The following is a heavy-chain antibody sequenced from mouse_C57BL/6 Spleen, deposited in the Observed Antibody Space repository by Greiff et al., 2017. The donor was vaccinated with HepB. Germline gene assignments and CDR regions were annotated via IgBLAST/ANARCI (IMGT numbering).Heavy chain of an antibody. V-gene: IGHV1-80*01. Sequence: VQLQQSGAELVKPGASVKISCKASGYAFSSNWMNWVKQRPGKGLEWIGQIYPGDGDTNYNGKFKGKATLTADKSSSTAYMQLSSLTSEDAAVYFCARRPMDYWGQGTSVTVSS. CDR3: ARRPMDY. CDR1: GYAFSSNW. J-gene: IGHJ4*01. CDR2: IYPGDGDT.